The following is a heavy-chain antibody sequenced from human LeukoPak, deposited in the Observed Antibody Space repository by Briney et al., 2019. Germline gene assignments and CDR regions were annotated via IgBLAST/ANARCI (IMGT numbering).Heavy chain of an antibody. CDR1: GGSISSSNHY. CDR2: IFYSGST. Sequence: PSETLSLTCTVSGGSISSSNHYWGWIRQAPGKGLEWIGSIFYSGSTYYNPSLKSRVTISVDTSKNQFSLKLSSVTAADTAVYYRARRLSTYYYDYWGQGTLVTVSS. CDR3: ARRLSTYYYDY. V-gene: IGHV4-39*01. D-gene: IGHD4/OR15-4a*01. J-gene: IGHJ4*02.